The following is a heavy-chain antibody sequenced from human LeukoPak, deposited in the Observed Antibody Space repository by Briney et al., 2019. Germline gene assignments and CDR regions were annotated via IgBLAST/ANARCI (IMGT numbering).Heavy chain of an antibody. CDR2: INPSGGST. J-gene: IGHJ4*02. CDR3: ARDLSTPHYFDY. Sequence: ASVKVSCKASGYTFTSYYMHWVRQAPGQGLEWMGIINPSGGSTSYAQKFQGRVTMTRDMPTSTVYMELSSLRSEDTAVYYCARDLSTPHYFDYWGQGTLVTVSS. CDR1: GYTFTSYY. V-gene: IGHV1-46*01.